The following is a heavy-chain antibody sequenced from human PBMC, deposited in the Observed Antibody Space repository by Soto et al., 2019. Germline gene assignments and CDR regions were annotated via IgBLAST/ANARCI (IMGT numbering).Heavy chain of an antibody. CDR2: INHSGST. CDR1: GGSFSGYY. J-gene: IGHJ6*02. D-gene: IGHD2-15*01. CDR3: ARARGCSGGSCSPVGRDYYGMDV. Sequence: LTCAVYGGSFSGYYWSWIRQPPGKGLEWIGEINHSGSTNYNPSLKSRVTISVDTSKNQFSLKLSSVTAADTAVYYCARARGCSGGSCSPVGRDYYGMDVWGQGTTVTSP. V-gene: IGHV4-34*01.